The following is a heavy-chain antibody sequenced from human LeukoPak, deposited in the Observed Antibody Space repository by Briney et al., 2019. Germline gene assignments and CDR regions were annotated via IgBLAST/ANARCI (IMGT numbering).Heavy chain of an antibody. CDR2: IIPIFGTA. D-gene: IGHD3-3*01. V-gene: IGHV1-69*05. J-gene: IGHJ5*02. CDR1: GGTFSSYT. Sequence: SVKVSCKASGGTFSSYTISWVRQAPGQGLEWMGGIIPIFGTANYAQKFQGRVTITTDESTSTAYMELSSLRSEDTAVYYCAYLEQLGDWFDPWGQGTLVTVSS. CDR3: AYLEQLGDWFDP.